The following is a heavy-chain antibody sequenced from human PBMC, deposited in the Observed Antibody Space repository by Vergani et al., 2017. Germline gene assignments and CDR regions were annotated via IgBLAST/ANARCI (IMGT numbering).Heavy chain of an antibody. J-gene: IGHJ5*02. CDR2: ISSSGSTI. CDR1: GFTFSDYY. Sequence: QVQLVESGGGLVKPGGSLRLSCAASGFTFSDYYMSWIRQAPGKGLEWVSYISSSGSTIYYADSVKGRFTISRDNAKNSLYLQMNSLRAEDTAVYYCARDRRGSLQTHRGYYYDSSGYWLFDPWGQGTLVTVSS. D-gene: IGHD3-22*01. CDR3: ARDRRGSLQTHRGYYYDSSGYWLFDP. V-gene: IGHV3-11*04.